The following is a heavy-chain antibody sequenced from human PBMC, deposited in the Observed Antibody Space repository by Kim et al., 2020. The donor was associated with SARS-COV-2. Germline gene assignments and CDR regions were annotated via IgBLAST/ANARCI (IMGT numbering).Heavy chain of an antibody. J-gene: IGHJ5*02. CDR1: GFTFNRYG. D-gene: IGHD3-3*01. Sequence: GGSLRLSCAASGFTFNRYGMHWVRQAPGKGLEWVALISHDGRNIYYADSAKGRFTVSRDNSKNTLYLQMNSLRAEDTAVYYYAKAGGVRFSPFDPWGQGTLVTVSS. V-gene: IGHV3-30*18. CDR3: AKAGGVRFSPFDP. CDR2: ISHDGRNI.